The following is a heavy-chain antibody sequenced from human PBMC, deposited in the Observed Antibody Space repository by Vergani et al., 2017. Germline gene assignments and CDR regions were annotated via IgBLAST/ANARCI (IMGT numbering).Heavy chain of an antibody. V-gene: IGHV1-69*18. CDR2: IIPIFGTA. CDR1: GGTFSSYA. D-gene: IGHD2-8*01. J-gene: IGHJ4*02. Sequence: QVQLVQSGAEVKKPGSSVKVSCKASGGTFSSYAISWVRQAPGQGLEWMGRIIPIFGTANYAQKFQGRVTITADESTSTAYMELSSLRSEDTAVYYCAREASPDYCTNGVCYAWGQGTLVTVSS. CDR3: AREASPDYCTNGVCYA.